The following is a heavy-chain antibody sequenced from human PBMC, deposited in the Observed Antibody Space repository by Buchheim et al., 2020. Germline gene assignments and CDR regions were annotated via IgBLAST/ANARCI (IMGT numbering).Heavy chain of an antibody. V-gene: IGHV3-30*18. CDR2: ISYDGSNK. Sequence: QVQLVESGGGVVQPGRSLRLSCAASGFTFSSYGMHWVRQAPGKGLEWVAVISYDGSNKYYADSVKGRFTISRDNSKNTLYLQMNSLRAEDTAVYYCAKPYLIVGATGAFDIWGQGT. D-gene: IGHD1-26*01. CDR3: AKPYLIVGATGAFDI. CDR1: GFTFSSYG. J-gene: IGHJ3*02.